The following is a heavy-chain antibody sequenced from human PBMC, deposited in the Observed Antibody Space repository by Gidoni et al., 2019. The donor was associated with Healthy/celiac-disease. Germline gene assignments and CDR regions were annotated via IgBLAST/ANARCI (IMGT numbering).Heavy chain of an antibody. Sequence: QVQLQESGPGLVKPSQTLSLTCTVSGGPISSGGYYWSWIRQHPGKGLEWIGYIYYSGSTYYNPSLKSRVTISVDTSKNQFSLKLSSVTAADTAVYYCARRTATMVREYGMDVWGQGTTVTVSS. CDR3: ARRTATMVREYGMDV. D-gene: IGHD3-10*01. CDR2: IYYSGST. CDR1: GGPISSGGYY. J-gene: IGHJ6*02. V-gene: IGHV4-31*03.